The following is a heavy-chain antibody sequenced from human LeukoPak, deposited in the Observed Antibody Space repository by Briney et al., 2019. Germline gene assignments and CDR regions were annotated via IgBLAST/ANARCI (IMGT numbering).Heavy chain of an antibody. J-gene: IGHJ4*02. CDR1: GFTFSSYS. CDR3: AREHYYDSTGYATYYFDY. V-gene: IGHV3-21*01. D-gene: IGHD3-22*01. CDR2: ISSSSSYI. Sequence: GGSLRLSCAASGFTFSSYSMNWVRQAPGKGLEWVSSISSSSSYIYYADSVKGRFTISRDSAKNSLYLQMNNLRAEDTTVYYCAREHYYDSTGYATYYFDYWGQGALVTVSS.